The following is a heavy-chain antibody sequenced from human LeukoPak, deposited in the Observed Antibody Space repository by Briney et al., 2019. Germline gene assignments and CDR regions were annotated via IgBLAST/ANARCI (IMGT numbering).Heavy chain of an antibody. Sequence: ASVKVSCKASGYTFTGYYMHWVRQAPGQGLEWMGWINPNSGGTNYAQKFQGRVTMTRDTSISTAYMELSRLRSDDTAVYYCARDHGNTALFDYWGQGTLVTVSS. CDR2: INPNSGGT. D-gene: IGHD5-18*01. CDR1: GYTFTGYY. J-gene: IGHJ4*02. CDR3: ARDHGNTALFDY. V-gene: IGHV1-2*02.